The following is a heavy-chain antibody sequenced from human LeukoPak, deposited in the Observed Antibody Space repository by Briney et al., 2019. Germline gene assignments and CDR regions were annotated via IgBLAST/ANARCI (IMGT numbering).Heavy chain of an antibody. CDR1: GFTLSSYC. CDR2: IKQEGSET. CDR3: ARDHHYDILTGYYIFEENFDY. Sequence: GGSLRLSCAASGFTLSSYCVSWVRQAPGKGREWVANIKQEGSETYYVDSVKGRFTISRDNDKNSLYLQMNSLKAEDTAVYYCARDHHYDILTGYYIFEENFDYWGQGTLVTVSS. V-gene: IGHV3-7*01. J-gene: IGHJ4*02. D-gene: IGHD3-9*01.